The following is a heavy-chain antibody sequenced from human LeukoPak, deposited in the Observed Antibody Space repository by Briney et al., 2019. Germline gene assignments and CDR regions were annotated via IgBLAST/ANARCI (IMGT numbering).Heavy chain of an antibody. V-gene: IGHV4-39*07. CDR3: ARGVGAAGTEFDY. CDR2: LYYGGST. D-gene: IGHD6-13*01. J-gene: IGHJ4*02. Sequence: SETLSLTCTVSGGSISRSTYYWGWIRQPPGKGLEWIGSLYYGGSTYYNPSLKSRVTISVDRSKNQFSLKLSSVTAADTAVYYCARGVGAAGTEFDYWGQGTLVTVSS. CDR1: GGSISRSTYY.